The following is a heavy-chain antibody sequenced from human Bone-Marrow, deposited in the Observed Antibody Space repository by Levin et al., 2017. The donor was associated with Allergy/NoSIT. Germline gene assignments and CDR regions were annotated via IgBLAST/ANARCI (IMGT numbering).Heavy chain of an antibody. J-gene: IGHJ4*02. CDR1: GFTFSSYG. D-gene: IGHD6-6*01. CDR2: IWYDGSNK. CDR3: ARDLWPGDSNRIAAPLVFDY. Sequence: PSETLSLTCAASGFTFSSYGMHWVRQAPGKGLEWVAVIWYDGSNKYYADSVKGRFTISRDNSKNTLYLQMNSLRAEDTAVYYCARDLWPGDSNRIAAPLVFDYWGQGTLVTVSS. V-gene: IGHV3-33*01.